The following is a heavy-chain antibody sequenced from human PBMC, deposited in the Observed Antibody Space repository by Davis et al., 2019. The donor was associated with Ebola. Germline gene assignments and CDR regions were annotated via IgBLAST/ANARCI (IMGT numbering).Heavy chain of an antibody. Sequence: GGSLRLSCAASGFTFTTYWMSWVRQAPGKGLEWLANINQDGSVTQYVDSMKGRFTISRDNAKNSLYLQMNSLRTEDTALYYCAKDIRTRLYSSSWYGYGMDVWGKGTTVTVSS. D-gene: IGHD6-13*01. J-gene: IGHJ6*04. V-gene: IGHV3-7*03. CDR2: INQDGSVT. CDR3: AKDIRTRLYSSSWYGYGMDV. CDR1: GFTFTTYW.